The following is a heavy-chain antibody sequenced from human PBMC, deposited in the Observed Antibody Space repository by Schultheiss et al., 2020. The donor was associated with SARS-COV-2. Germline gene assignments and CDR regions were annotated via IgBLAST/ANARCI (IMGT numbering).Heavy chain of an antibody. Sequence: GGSLRLSCAASGFTFSSYGMHWVRQAPGKGLEWVAVISYDGSNKYYADSVKGRFTISRDNSKNTLYLQMNSLRAEDTAVYYCARDWDYYGSGSYYGPFFDYWGQGTLVTVSS. V-gene: IGHV3-33*05. CDR1: GFTFSSYG. CDR3: ARDWDYYGSGSYYGPFFDY. CDR2: ISYDGSNK. D-gene: IGHD3-10*01. J-gene: IGHJ4*02.